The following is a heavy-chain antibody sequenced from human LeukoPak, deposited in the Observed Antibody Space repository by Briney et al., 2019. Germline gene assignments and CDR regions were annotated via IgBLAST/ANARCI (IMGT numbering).Heavy chain of an antibody. D-gene: IGHD3-22*01. V-gene: IGHV1-2*02. CDR2: INPNSGGT. Sequence: ASVKVSCKASGYTFTGYYMHWVRQAPGQGLEWMGWINPNSGGTNYAQKFQGRVTMTRDTSISTAYMELSRLRPDDTAVYYCARWYYDSSGTMGYWGQGTLVTVSS. CDR1: GYTFTGYY. J-gene: IGHJ4*02. CDR3: ARWYYDSSGTMGY.